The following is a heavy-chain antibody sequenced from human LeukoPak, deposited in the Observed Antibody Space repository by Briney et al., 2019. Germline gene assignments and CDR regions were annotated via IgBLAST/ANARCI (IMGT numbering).Heavy chain of an antibody. CDR3: ARVQQQWQNIDY. CDR2: INPNSGGT. D-gene: IGHD6-19*01. V-gene: IGHV1-2*02. J-gene: IGHJ4*02. Sequence: ASVKVSCKASGYTFTGYYMHWVRQAPGQGLEWMGWINPNSGGTNYPQKFQGRVTMTRDTSISTAYMELSRLRSDDTAVYYCARVQQQWQNIDYWGQGTLVTVSS. CDR1: GYTFTGYY.